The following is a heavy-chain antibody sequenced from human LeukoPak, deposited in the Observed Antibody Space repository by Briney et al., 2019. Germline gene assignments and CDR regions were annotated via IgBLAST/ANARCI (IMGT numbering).Heavy chain of an antibody. CDR1: GVSISSYY. D-gene: IGHD2-2*01. V-gene: IGHV4-59*01. CDR3: ARWGRYSSSPIDY. CDR2: IYYSGST. J-gene: IGHJ4*02. Sequence: PSETLSLTCTGSGVSISSYYWSWIRQPPGEGLEGRVYIYYSGSTNYNPSLKSRATISVDTSKTQFSLKLSSVTAADTAVYYCARWGRYSSSPIDYWGQGTLVTVSS.